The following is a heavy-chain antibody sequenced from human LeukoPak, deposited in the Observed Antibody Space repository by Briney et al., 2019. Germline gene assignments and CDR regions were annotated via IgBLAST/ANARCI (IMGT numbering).Heavy chain of an antibody. CDR3: ARDRRAARPLNAFDI. Sequence: PGGSLRLSCAASGFAFNTYAMTWVRQAPGKGREGVSTISGSGGTTHYADSVKGRFSVSRDNSKNTLYVQMNSLRAEDTAVYYCARDRRAARPLNAFDIWGQGTMVTVSS. D-gene: IGHD6-6*01. CDR2: ISGSGGTT. V-gene: IGHV3-23*01. CDR1: GFAFNTYA. J-gene: IGHJ3*02.